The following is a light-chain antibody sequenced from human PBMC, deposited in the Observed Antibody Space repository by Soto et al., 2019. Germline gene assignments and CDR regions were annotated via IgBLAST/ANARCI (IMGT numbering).Light chain of an antibody. CDR2: HAS. V-gene: IGKV3-15*01. CDR3: QQYNKWPLT. Sequence: EIVMTQSPATLSVSPGERATLSCRASQSVSSNLAWYQQKPGQAPRLLIYHASTRATGIPARFSGSGSGTEFTLTIRSLQSEDFAVYYCQQYNKWPLTFGGGTKVESK. J-gene: IGKJ4*01. CDR1: QSVSSN.